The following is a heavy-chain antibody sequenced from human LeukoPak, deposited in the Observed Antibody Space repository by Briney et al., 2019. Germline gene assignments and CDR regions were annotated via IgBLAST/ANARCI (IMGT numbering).Heavy chain of an antibody. CDR2: IKQDGSQK. Sequence: GGSLRLSCAASGFTFSSYWMSWVRQAPGKGLEWVANIKQDGSQKDYVNSVKGRFTISRDNTKTSVYLQMSRLSAEDTAIYYCARVQVLMVYANFDYWGQGTLVTVSS. J-gene: IGHJ4*02. CDR1: GFTFSSYW. V-gene: IGHV3-7*01. CDR3: ARVQVLMVYANFDY. D-gene: IGHD2-8*01.